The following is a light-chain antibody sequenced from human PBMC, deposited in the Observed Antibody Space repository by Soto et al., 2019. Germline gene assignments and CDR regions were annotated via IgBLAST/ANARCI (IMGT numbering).Light chain of an antibody. J-gene: IGKJ1*01. Sequence: DIQMTQSPSTLSASVGDRVTITCRASQSISSWLAWYQQKPGKAPKLLIYDASSLESGVPSRFSGSGSGTEFTLTISSLQPDDFATYYCQQYNSYSRTFVQGTKV. V-gene: IGKV1-5*01. CDR2: DAS. CDR3: QQYNSYSRT. CDR1: QSISSW.